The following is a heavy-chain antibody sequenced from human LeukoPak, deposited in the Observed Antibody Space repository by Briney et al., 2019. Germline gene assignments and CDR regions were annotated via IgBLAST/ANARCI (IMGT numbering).Heavy chain of an antibody. D-gene: IGHD3-22*01. CDR3: ARFLYAERYYYDSSGFDY. J-gene: IGHJ4*02. CDR2: INPNSGGT. CDR1: GYTFTSYY. Sequence: ASVKVSCKASGYTFTSYYMHWVRQAPGQGPEWMGWINPNSGGTNYAQKFQGRVTMTRDTSISTAYMELSRLRSDDTAVYYCARFLYAERYYYDSSGFDYWGQGTLVTVSS. V-gene: IGHV1-2*02.